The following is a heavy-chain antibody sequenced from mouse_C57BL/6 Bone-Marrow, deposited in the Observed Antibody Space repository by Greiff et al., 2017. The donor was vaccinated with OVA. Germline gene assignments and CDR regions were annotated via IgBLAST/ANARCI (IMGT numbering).Heavy chain of an antibody. V-gene: IGHV5-6*01. CDR2: ISSGGSYT. CDR1: GFTFSSYG. J-gene: IGHJ3*01. Sequence: VQLKESGGDLVKPGGSLKLSCAASGFTFSSYGMSWVRQTPDKRLEWVATISSGGSYTYYPDSVKGRFTISRDNAKNTLYLQMSSLKSEDTAMYYCARWLSWFAYWGQGTLVTVSA. CDR3: ARWLSWFAY. D-gene: IGHD2-2*01.